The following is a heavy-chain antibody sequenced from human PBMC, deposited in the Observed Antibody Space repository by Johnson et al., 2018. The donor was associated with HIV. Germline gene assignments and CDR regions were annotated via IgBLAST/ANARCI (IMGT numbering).Heavy chain of an antibody. Sequence: EVQLVESGGGLVQPGGSLRLSCAASGFTFSSYWMHWVRQAPGKGLVWVSRINSDGSSTSYADSVKGRFTISRDNANNSLYLQMNSLTTEDTALYYCVRGWVGATLRAFDIWGQGTMVTVSS. CDR1: GFTFSSYW. J-gene: IGHJ3*02. D-gene: IGHD1-26*01. CDR3: VRGWVGATLRAFDI. CDR2: INSDGSST. V-gene: IGHV3-74*02.